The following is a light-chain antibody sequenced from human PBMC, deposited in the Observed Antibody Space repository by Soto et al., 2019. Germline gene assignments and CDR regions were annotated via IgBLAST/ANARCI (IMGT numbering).Light chain of an antibody. CDR1: QSVSSY. V-gene: IGKV3-11*01. J-gene: IGKJ4*01. CDR2: DAS. CDR3: QQRSNWPPLT. Sequence: EIVLTQSPATLYLSPGERATLSCRASQSVSSYLAWYQQKPGQAPRLLIYDASNRATGIPARFSGSGSGTDFTLTISSLEPEDFAVYYCQQRSNWPPLTFGGGNKVEIK.